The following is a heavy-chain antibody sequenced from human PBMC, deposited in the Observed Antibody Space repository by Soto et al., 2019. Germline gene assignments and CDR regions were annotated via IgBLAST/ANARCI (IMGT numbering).Heavy chain of an antibody. CDR3: ARGGYFDSSKDLAY. CDR2: INPSGGST. Sequence: EASVKVSCKASGGTFSSYAISWVRQAPGQGLEWMGIINPSGGSTSYAQKFQGRVTMTRDTSTSTVYMELSSLRSEDTAVYYCARGGYFDSSKDLAYWGLGTLVTVSS. J-gene: IGHJ4*01. D-gene: IGHD3-22*01. CDR1: GGTFSSYA. V-gene: IGHV1-46*01.